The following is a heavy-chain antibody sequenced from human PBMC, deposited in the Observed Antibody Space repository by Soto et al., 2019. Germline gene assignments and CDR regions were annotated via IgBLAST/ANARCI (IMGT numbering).Heavy chain of an antibody. D-gene: IGHD3-9*01. J-gene: IGHJ4*02. Sequence: GGSLRLSCAASGFTFSNAWMSWVRQAPGKGLEWVGRIKSKTDGGTTDYAAPVKGRFTISRDDSKNTLYLQMNSLKTEDTAVYYCTTSTYYDILTGYLNIDYWGQGTLVTVSS. V-gene: IGHV3-15*01. CDR2: IKSKTDGGTT. CDR1: GFTFSNAW. CDR3: TTSTYYDILTGYLNIDY.